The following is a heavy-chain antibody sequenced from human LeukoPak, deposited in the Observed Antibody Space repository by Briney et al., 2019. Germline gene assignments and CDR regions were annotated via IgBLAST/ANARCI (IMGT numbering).Heavy chain of an antibody. CDR3: ARDVIAGIAAAGT. CDR2: IKEDGSDK. J-gene: IGHJ4*02. D-gene: IGHD6-13*01. V-gene: IGHV3-7*01. CDR1: GFTFRNYW. Sequence: GGSLRLSCAGSGFTFRNYWMSWVRQAPGKGLEWVANIKEDGSDKYYVDSVKGRFTISRDNAKNSVYLQMNSLRAEDTAVYYCARDVIAGIAAAGTWGQGTLVTVSS.